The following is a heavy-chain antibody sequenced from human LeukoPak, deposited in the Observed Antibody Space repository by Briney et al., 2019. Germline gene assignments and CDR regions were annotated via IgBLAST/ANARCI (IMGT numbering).Heavy chain of an antibody. CDR1: GGSFSGYY. CDR3: ARGRSSFAVAGNLDY. D-gene: IGHD6-19*01. J-gene: IGHJ4*02. Sequence: SSETLSLTCAVYGGSFSGYYWSWIRQPPGKGLEWIGEINHSGSTNYNPSLKSRVTISVDTSKNQFSLKLSSLTAADTAVYYCARGRSSFAVAGNLDYWGQGTLVTVSS. V-gene: IGHV4-34*01. CDR2: INHSGST.